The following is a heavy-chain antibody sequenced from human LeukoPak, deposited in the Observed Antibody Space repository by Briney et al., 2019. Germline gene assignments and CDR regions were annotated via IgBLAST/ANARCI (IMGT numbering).Heavy chain of an antibody. Sequence: PGASVKVSSKASGGTFSSYTISWVRLAPGQGLEWRGGIIPMFGTPKYAQKFQGRVTITTDEVTRTAYMELSSLRSEDTAVYYCARGYSSSTSCYIDVWGKGTTVIVSS. D-gene: IGHD2-2*01. V-gene: IGHV1-69*05. CDR1: GGTFSSYT. CDR3: ARGYSSSTSCYIDV. CDR2: IIPMFGTP. J-gene: IGHJ6*03.